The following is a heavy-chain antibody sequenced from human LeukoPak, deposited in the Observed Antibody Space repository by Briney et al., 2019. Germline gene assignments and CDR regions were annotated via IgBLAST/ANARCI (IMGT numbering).Heavy chain of an antibody. CDR3: AGYCSSTSCYAQPSTPFDY. V-gene: IGHV3-23*01. CDR1: GYTFSSYA. J-gene: IGHJ4*02. D-gene: IGHD2-2*01. Sequence: GGSLRLSCAASGYTFSSYAMSWVRQARQKGLEWVSAISGSGGSTYYADSVKGRLTISRDNSKNTLYLQMNSLRAEDTAVYYCAGYCSSTSCYAQPSTPFDYWGQGTLVTVSS. CDR2: ISGSGGST.